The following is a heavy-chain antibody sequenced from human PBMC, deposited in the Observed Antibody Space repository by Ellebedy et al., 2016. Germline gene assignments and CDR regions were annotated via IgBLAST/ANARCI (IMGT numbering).Heavy chain of an antibody. CDR3: ARGRSISMVRGGWFDP. V-gene: IGHV4-59*12. CDR2: IFYSGST. J-gene: IGHJ5*02. Sequence: SETLSLTCTVSGGSISSYYWSWIRQPPGKGLEWIGYIFYSGSTNYNPSLKSRVTISVDTSKNQFSLKLNSVTAADTAVYYCARGRSISMVRGGWFDPWGQGTLVTVSS. D-gene: IGHD3-10*01. CDR1: GGSISSYY.